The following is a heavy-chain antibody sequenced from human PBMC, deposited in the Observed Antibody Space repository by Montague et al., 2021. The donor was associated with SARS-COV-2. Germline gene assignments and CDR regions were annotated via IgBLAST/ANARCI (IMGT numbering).Heavy chain of an antibody. D-gene: IGHD2-2*01. J-gene: IGHJ5*02. CDR1: GDSISSSSYY. CDR3: ARLKAPYCSSTSCYSASWFDP. CDR2: IYYSGST. V-gene: IGHV4-39*01. Sequence: SETLSLTCTVPGDSISSSSYYWGWIRQPPGKGLEWIGSIYYSGSTYYNPSLKSRVTISVDTSKNQFSLKLSSVTAADTAVYYCARLKAPYCSSTSCYSASWFDPWGQGTQVTVSS.